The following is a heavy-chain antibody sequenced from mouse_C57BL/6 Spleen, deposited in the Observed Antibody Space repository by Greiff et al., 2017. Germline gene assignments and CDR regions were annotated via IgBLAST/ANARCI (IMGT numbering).Heavy chain of an antibody. J-gene: IGHJ2*01. V-gene: IGHV5-6*01. CDR2: ISSGGSYT. CDR3: ARQPQLAFDD. D-gene: IGHD4-1*02. CDR1: GFTFSSYG. Sequence: EVKVVESGGDLVKPGGSLKLSCAASGFTFSSYGMSWVRQTPDKRLEWVATISSGGSYTYYPDSVKGRFTISRDNAKNTLYLQMSSLKSEDTAMYYCARQPQLAFDDWGQGTTLTVS.